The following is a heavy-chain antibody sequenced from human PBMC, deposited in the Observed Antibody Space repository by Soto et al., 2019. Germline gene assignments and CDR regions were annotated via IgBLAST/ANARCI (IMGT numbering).Heavy chain of an antibody. V-gene: IGHV1-69*06. D-gene: IGHD3-3*01. CDR3: AKKGGGARIEFWRANWFDP. CDR1: GGRFSDYT. CDR2: IIPIFGGP. Sequence: QVQLVQSGAVVKKPGSSVTVSCKASGGRFSDYTISWVRQAPGQGLEWMGGIIPIFGGPHYEQKFQGRVANTAVKTRSADYLELRDLTSGDAAAYYCAKKGGGARIEFWRANWFDPWGQGTLVTVSS. J-gene: IGHJ5*02.